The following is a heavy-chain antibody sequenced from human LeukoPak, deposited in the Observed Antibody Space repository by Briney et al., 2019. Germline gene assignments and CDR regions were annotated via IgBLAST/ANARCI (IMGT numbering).Heavy chain of an antibody. Sequence: QPGRSLRLSCAASGFTFSSYAMHWVRQAPGKGLEWVALIWFDGSNKYYSDSVKGRFTISRDNSKNTVSLQMSSLRAEDTGVYFCARDLHGSGSYGTFDYWGQGTLVTVSS. J-gene: IGHJ4*02. V-gene: IGHV3-30*04. CDR2: IWFDGSNK. CDR1: GFTFSSYA. D-gene: IGHD3-10*01. CDR3: ARDLHGSGSYGTFDY.